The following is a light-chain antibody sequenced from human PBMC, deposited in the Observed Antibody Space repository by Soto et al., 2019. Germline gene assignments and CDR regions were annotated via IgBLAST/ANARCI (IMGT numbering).Light chain of an antibody. Sequence: DIQMPQSPSTLSGSVGDRFPITCRASQTISSWLAWYQQKPGKAPKLLIYDASSLESGVPSRFSGSGSGTDFTLTISSLQPEDFATYYCIQDYTYPWTVGKGTKVDIK. J-gene: IGKJ1*01. CDR3: IQDYTYPWT. V-gene: IGKV1-5*01. CDR1: QTISSW. CDR2: DAS.